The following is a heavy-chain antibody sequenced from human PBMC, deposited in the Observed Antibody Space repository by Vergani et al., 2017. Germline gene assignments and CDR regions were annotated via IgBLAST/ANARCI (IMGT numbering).Heavy chain of an antibody. V-gene: IGHV2-70*04. CDR2: IDWDNTK. CDR1: GFSLSSGGMR. J-gene: IGHJ5*01. CDR3: GRTSGRTITCHSKACWFDS. Sequence: QVTLTESGPALVKPTQTLTLTCSLSGFSLSSGGMRVSWIRPPPGKALEWLARIDWDNTKVYSSSLKSRLFISKNISKNEVVLTMTNMDPVDTATYYCGRTSGRTITCHSKACWFDSWGQGSLVSVSS. D-gene: IGHD3-10*01.